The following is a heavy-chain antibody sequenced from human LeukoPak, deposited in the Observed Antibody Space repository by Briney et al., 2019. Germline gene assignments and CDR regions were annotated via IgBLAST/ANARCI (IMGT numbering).Heavy chain of an antibody. V-gene: IGHV3-7*01. D-gene: IGHD2-15*01. CDR2: TKPDGSAE. Sequence: GGSLRLSCAASGFSFRNYWMGWVRQAPGKGLEWVANTKPDGSAEYYADSVRGRFTASRDNANNLLYLQMNRLRAEDTAIYYCARDGGLHTNFDYWGQGTLLTVSS. CDR1: GFSFRNYW. J-gene: IGHJ4*02. CDR3: ARDGGLHTNFDY.